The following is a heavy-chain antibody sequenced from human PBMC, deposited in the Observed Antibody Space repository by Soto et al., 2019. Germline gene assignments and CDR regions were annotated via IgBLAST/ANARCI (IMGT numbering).Heavy chain of an antibody. D-gene: IGHD2-15*01. CDR3: AKDLGYCSSGSCYSFDY. V-gene: IGHV3-30*18. Sequence: QVQLVESGGGVVQPGRSLRLSCAASGFTFSSYGMHWVRQAPGKGLEWVAVISYDGSNKYYADSVKGRFTISRDNSKNTLYLQMNSLRAEDTAVYYCAKDLGYCSSGSCYSFDYWGQGTLVTVSS. CDR1: GFTFSSYG. J-gene: IGHJ4*02. CDR2: ISYDGSNK.